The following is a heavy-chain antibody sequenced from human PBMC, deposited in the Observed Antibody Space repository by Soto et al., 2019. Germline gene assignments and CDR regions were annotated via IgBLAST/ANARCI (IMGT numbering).Heavy chain of an antibody. V-gene: IGHV3-23*01. CDR1: GFTFSSYA. CDR3: AKSRGGYYSSFDY. CDR2: ISGSGGST. Sequence: PGGSLRLSCAASGFTFSSYAMSWVRQAPGKGLEWVSAISGSGGSTYYADSVKGRFTISRDNSKNTLYLQMNSLRAEDTALYYCAKSRGGYYSSFDYWGQGTLVTVSS. J-gene: IGHJ4*02. D-gene: IGHD3-3*01.